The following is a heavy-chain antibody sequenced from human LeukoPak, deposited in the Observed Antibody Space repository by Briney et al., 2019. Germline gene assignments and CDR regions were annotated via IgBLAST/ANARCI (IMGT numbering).Heavy chain of an antibody. J-gene: IGHJ4*02. Sequence: PGGSLRLSCAASGFTFNTYWMYWVRRAPGKGLVWVSRIDGDGSSTTYADSVRGRFTISRDNAKNTLYLQMNSLRAEDTAVYYCARGYSGSGRSYWGQGTLVTVSS. CDR3: ARGYSGSGRSY. CDR2: IDGDGSST. V-gene: IGHV3-74*01. D-gene: IGHD3-10*01. CDR1: GFTFNTYW.